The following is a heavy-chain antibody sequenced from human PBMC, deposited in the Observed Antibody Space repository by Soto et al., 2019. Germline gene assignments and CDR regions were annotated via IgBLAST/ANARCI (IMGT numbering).Heavy chain of an antibody. J-gene: IGHJ3*01. Sequence: GGSLRLSCAASGSTVSIYAMSWVRQAPGKGPEWVSVISGSVADTFYADSVKGRFTISRDNFKNTLYLQMNSLRVEDTAVYYCAVPQHIAVRRLGGAFDVWGQGTLVTVSS. CDR3: AVPQHIAVRRLGGAFDV. CDR1: GSTVSIYA. D-gene: IGHD6-6*01. V-gene: IGHV3-23*01. CDR2: ISGSVADT.